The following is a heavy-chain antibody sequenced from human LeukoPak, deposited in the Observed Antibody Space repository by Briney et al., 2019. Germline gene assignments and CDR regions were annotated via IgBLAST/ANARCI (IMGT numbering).Heavy chain of an antibody. Sequence: GGSLRLSCAASGFTFSSYWMSWVRQAPGKGLEWVSAISGSGGSTYYADSVKGRFTISRDNSKNTLYLQMNSLRSEDTAVYYCAKLVQYMDYDYVWGSYRYGGYFDYWGQGTLVTVSS. CDR3: AKLVQYMDYDYVWGSYRYGGYFDY. CDR1: GFTFSSYW. J-gene: IGHJ4*02. D-gene: IGHD3-16*02. CDR2: ISGSGGST. V-gene: IGHV3-23*01.